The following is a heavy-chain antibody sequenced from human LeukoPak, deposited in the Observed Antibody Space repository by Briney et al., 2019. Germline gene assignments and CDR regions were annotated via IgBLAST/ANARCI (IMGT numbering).Heavy chain of an antibody. D-gene: IGHD4-17*01. CDR2: IIPIFGTA. CDR1: GGTFSSYA. Sequence: SVKVSCKASGGTFSSYAISWVRQAPGQGLEWMGGIIPIFGTANYAQKFQGRVTITADESTSTAYMELSSLRSEDTAVYYCARDYGDHKDLFYYYGMDVRGQGTTVTVSS. CDR3: ARDYGDHKDLFYYYGMDV. J-gene: IGHJ6*02. V-gene: IGHV1-69*13.